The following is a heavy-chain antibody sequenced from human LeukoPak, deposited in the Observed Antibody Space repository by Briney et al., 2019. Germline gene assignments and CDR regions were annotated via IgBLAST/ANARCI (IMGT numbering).Heavy chain of an antibody. Sequence: PGGSLRLSCAASGFTFSSYEMNWVRQAPGKGLEWVSYISSSGSTIYYADSVKGRFTISRDNAKNSLYLQMNSLRAEDTAVYYCARGDDIVVGSWFDPWGQGTLVTVSS. CDR3: ARGDDIVVGSWFDP. CDR1: GFTFSSYE. J-gene: IGHJ5*02. CDR2: ISSSGSTI. V-gene: IGHV3-48*03. D-gene: IGHD2-2*01.